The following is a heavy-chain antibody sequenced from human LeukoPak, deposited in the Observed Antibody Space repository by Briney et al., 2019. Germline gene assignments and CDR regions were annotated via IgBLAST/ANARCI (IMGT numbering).Heavy chain of an antibody. J-gene: IGHJ4*02. CDR3: ARVEGLALTSIDY. CDR2: LNPNSGDT. V-gene: IGHV1-2*02. CDR1: GYIFTGYY. D-gene: IGHD3-16*01. Sequence: ASVKVSCKTSGYIFTGYYVHWVRQAPGQGLEWMGWLNPNSGDTHYAQTFQGRVTMTGDTSIKTAYMEVSGLRSDDTAVYYCARVEGLALTSIDYWGQGTLVTVSS.